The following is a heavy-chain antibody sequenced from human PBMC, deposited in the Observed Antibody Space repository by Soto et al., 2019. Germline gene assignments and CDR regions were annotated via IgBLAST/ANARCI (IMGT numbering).Heavy chain of an antibody. CDR3: ARGDSPYVWFNEF. J-gene: IGHJ4*02. D-gene: IGHD3-10*02. V-gene: IGHV1-69*01. CDR1: GGLFSSYA. Sequence: QEQLVQSGAEVKRPGSSVKVSCKDSGGLFSSYAISWVRPAPGQGLEWMGGIIPDFGTPYYAQKCQGRVTISAEGSTKTAYLELSLLTSGDTAMYYCARGDSPYVWFNEFWGPGSLVTVS. CDR2: IIPDFGTP.